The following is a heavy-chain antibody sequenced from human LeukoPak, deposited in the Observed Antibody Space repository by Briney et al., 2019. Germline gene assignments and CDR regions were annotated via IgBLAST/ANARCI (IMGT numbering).Heavy chain of an antibody. CDR3: ARQGLVIDYYYGMDV. D-gene: IGHD6-19*01. V-gene: IGHV3-7*03. Sequence: PGGSLRLSCAASGFTFSSYAMSWVRQAPGKGLEWVANMNRDGSEKYYVDSLKGRFTISRDNSKNTLYLQMNSLRAEDTAVYYCARQGLVIDYYYGMDVWGQGTTVTVSS. J-gene: IGHJ6*02. CDR1: GFTFSSYA. CDR2: MNRDGSEK.